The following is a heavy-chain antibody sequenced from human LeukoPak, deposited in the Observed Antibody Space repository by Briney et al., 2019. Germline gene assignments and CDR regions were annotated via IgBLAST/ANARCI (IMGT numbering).Heavy chain of an antibody. Sequence: AGGSLRLSCAASGFTFSSYAMSWVRQAPGKGLEWVSAISGSGGSTYYADSVKGRFTISRDNSKNTLYLQMNSLRAEDTAVYYCAKDSTTVTTGGFSFSVFYYGMDVWGQGTTVTVSS. CDR3: AKDSTTVTTGGFSFSVFYYGMDV. J-gene: IGHJ6*02. V-gene: IGHV3-23*01. D-gene: IGHD4-17*01. CDR1: GFTFSSYA. CDR2: ISGSGGST.